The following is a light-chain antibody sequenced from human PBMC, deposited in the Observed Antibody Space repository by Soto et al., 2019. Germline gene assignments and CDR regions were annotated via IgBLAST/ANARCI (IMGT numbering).Light chain of an antibody. CDR2: DVS. CDR3: SSYTSSITLAV. Sequence: QSVLTQPASVSGSPGQSITISCTGTSSDVGGYNYVSWYQQHPGKAPKLMIYDVSNRPSGVSNRFSGSKSGNTASLTISGLQAEDESDYYCSSYTSSITLAVCGTGTKVT. J-gene: IGLJ1*01. V-gene: IGLV2-14*01. CDR1: SSDVGGYNY.